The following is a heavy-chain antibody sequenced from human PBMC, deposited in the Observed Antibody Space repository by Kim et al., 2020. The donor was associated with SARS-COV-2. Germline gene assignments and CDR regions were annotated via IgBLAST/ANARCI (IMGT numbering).Heavy chain of an antibody. Sequence: SVKVSCKASGGTFSSYAISWVRQAPGQGLEWMGRIIPILGIANYAQKFQGRVTITADKSTGTAYMELSSLRSEDTAVYYCARDYYDSSGFAFDIWGQGTMVTVSS. CDR3: ARDYYDSSGFAFDI. J-gene: IGHJ3*02. D-gene: IGHD3-22*01. V-gene: IGHV1-69*04. CDR1: GGTFSSYA. CDR2: IIPILGIA.